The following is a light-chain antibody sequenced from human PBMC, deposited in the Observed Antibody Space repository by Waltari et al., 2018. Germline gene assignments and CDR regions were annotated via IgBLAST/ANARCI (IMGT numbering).Light chain of an antibody. CDR3: QQYGGSPPYT. J-gene: IGKJ2*01. Sequence: DIVLPQSPGTLSLSPGDRATLSCRASQSFSSSFLAWYQQKPGQAPRLLIYGASSRATGIPDRFSGGGSGTDFTLTISRLEPEDFAVYYCQQYGGSPPYTFGQGTKLEI. V-gene: IGKV3-20*01. CDR2: GAS. CDR1: QSFSSSF.